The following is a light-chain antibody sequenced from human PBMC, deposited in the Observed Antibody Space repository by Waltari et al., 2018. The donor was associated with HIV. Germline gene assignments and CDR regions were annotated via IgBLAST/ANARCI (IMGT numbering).Light chain of an antibody. Sequence: QSALTQPASVSGSPGQSITLSCTGTSSDIGIYNVVSWYQQHPNIAPKLLIYEVSKRPSGVSARFSASKSGNTASLTISGLQADDEADYYCCSYAASNTSPMVFGTGTKVTVL. V-gene: IGLV2-23*02. J-gene: IGLJ1*01. CDR2: EVS. CDR1: SSDIGIYNV. CDR3: CSYAASNTSPMV.